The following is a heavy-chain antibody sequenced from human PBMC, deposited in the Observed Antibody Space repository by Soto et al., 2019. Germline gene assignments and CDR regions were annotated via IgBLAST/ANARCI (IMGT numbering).Heavy chain of an antibody. CDR3: ARLLLWSSSFDY. V-gene: IGHV4-34*01. CDR2: INHSGST. J-gene: IGHJ4*02. CDR1: GGSFIGYY. Sequence: SETLSLTCAVYGGSFIGYYWSWIRQPPGKGLEWIGEINHSGSTNYNPSLKSRVTISVDTSKNQFSLKLSSVAAADTAVYYCARLLLWSSSFDYWGQGTLVTVSS. D-gene: IGHD6-6*01.